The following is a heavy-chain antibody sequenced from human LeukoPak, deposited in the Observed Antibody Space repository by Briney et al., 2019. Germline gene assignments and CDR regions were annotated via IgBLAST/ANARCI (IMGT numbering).Heavy chain of an antibody. J-gene: IGHJ3*02. CDR2: IYYSGST. CDR1: GGSISSYY. V-gene: IGHV4-59*01. CDR3: ARDTSMAAFDI. Sequence: SETLSLTCTVSGGSISSYYWSWIRQPPGKGLEWIGYIYYSGSTNYNPSLKSRVTISVDTSKNQVSLKLSSVTAADTAVYYCARDTSMAAFDIWGQGTMVTVSS. D-gene: IGHD5-24*01.